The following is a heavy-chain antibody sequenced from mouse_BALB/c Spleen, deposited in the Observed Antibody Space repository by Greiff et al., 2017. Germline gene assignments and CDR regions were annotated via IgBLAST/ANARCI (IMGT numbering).Heavy chain of an antibody. CDR2: ISTYYGNT. Sequence: VQLVESGPELVRPGVSVKISCKGSGYTFTDYAMHWVKQSHAKSLEWIGVISTYYGNTNYNQKFKGKATMTVDKSSSTAYMELARLTSEDSAIYYCARNYGSSGAMDYWGQGTSVTVSS. CDR1: GYTFTDYA. J-gene: IGHJ4*01. V-gene: IGHV1-67*01. D-gene: IGHD1-1*01. CDR3: ARNYGSSGAMDY.